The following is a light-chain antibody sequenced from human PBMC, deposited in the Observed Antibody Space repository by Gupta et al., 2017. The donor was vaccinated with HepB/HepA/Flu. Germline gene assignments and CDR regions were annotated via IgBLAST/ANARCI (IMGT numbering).Light chain of an antibody. J-gene: IGKJ1*01. CDR2: KAC. CDR3: HLYDIHSPWT. Sequence: DIQMTQAPSTLSSSVGDRVAITCRASQSISTWLAWYQQKPGKAPKLLIYKACNLESGVASRFSGSGSGREFTLTISSMEADDVATYYCHLYDIHSPWTFGHGTKVEIK. V-gene: IGKV1-5*03. CDR1: QSISTW.